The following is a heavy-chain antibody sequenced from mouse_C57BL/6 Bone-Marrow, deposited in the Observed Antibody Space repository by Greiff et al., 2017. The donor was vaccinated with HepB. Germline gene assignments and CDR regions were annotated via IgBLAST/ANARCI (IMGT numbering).Heavy chain of an antibody. Sequence: QVHVKQSGAELARPGASVKLSCKASGYTFTSYGISWVKQRTGQGLEWIGEIYPRSGNTYYNEKFKGKATLTADKSSSTAYMELRSLTSEDSAVYFCARCSGSRSSYWYFDVWGTGTTVTVSS. CDR2: IYPRSGNT. V-gene: IGHV1-81*01. J-gene: IGHJ1*03. D-gene: IGHD1-1*01. CDR1: GYTFTSYG. CDR3: ARCSGSRSSYWYFDV.